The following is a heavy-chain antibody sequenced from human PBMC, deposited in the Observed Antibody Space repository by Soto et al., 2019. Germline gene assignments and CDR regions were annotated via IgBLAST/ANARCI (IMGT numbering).Heavy chain of an antibody. CDR2: INPKSRGT. Sequence: ASVKVSCKASGYTFTDYFIHWVRQAPGQGFEWMGWINPKSRGTTYAQKFQGRVTMTRDTSNSTAYMELRGLRSDDTAVYYCARVTLKAGNWFDPWGQGTLVTVSS. J-gene: IGHJ5*02. CDR1: GYTFTDYF. V-gene: IGHV1-2*02. CDR3: ARVTLKAGNWFDP.